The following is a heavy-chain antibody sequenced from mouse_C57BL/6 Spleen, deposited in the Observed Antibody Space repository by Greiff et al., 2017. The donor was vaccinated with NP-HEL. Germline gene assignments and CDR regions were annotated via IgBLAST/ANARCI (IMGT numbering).Heavy chain of an antibody. Sequence: EVKLVESGGGLVKPGGSLKLSCAASGFTFSDYGMHWVRQAPEKGLEWVAYISSGSSTIYYADTVKGRFTISRDNAKNTLFLQMTSLRSEDTAMYYCARPLITTVDFDVWGTGTTVTVSS. CDR2: ISSGSSTI. CDR1: GFTFSDYG. D-gene: IGHD1-1*01. CDR3: ARPLITTVDFDV. J-gene: IGHJ1*03. V-gene: IGHV5-17*01.